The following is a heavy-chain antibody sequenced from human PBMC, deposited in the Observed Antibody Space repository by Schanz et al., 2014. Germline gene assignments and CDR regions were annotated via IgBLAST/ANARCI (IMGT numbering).Heavy chain of an antibody. CDR3: AREVGGSFGQHY. CDR1: GFTFSSYG. Sequence: QVQLVESGGDVVQPGRSLRLSCAASGFTFSSYGMHWVRQAPGKGLEWVAVIWYDGNNKYYADSVKGRFTISRDNSKNILYLQMNSLRAEDTALYYCAREVGGSFGQHYWGQGALVTVSS. CDR2: IWYDGNNK. V-gene: IGHV3-33*01. D-gene: IGHD1-26*01. J-gene: IGHJ4*02.